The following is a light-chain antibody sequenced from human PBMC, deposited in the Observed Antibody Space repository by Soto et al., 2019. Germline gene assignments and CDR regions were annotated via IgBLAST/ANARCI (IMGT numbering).Light chain of an antibody. V-gene: IGLV1-47*01. CDR1: SSNIGSNY. CDR3: AAWDDSLSCLYV. CDR2: RNN. Sequence: QSVLTQPPSASGTPGQRVTISCSGSSSNIGSNYVYWYQQLPGTAPKLLIYRNNQRPSGVPDRFSGSKSGTSASLAISGLRSEDEADYYCAAWDDSLSCLYVSGPGTKVTVL. J-gene: IGLJ1*01.